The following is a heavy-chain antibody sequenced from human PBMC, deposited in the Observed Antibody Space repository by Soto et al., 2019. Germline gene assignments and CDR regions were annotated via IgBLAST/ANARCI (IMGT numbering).Heavy chain of an antibody. V-gene: IGHV3-23*01. J-gene: IGHJ6*03. CDR2: ISGSGGST. CDR1: GFTFSSYA. D-gene: IGHD2-2*01. CDR3: AKFPIVVPVAMYDPDYYYYIDV. Sequence: GGSLRLSCAASGFTFSSYAMSWVRQAPGKGLEWVSAISGSGGSTYYADSVKGRFTISRDNSKNTLYLQMNSLRAEDTAVYYCAKFPIVVPVAMYDPDYYYYIDVSGRGTTVIGSS.